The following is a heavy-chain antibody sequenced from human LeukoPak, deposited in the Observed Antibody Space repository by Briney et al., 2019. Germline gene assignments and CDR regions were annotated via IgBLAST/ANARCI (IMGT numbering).Heavy chain of an antibody. J-gene: IGHJ4*02. CDR1: GFTFSSYA. V-gene: IGHV3-23*01. CDR2: ISGSGGST. D-gene: IGHD2-15*01. CDR3: AKDLSSSSSVVVVAAKHDY. Sequence: GGSLRLSCAASGFTFSSYAMSWVRQAPGKGLEWVSAISGSGGSTYYADSVKGRCTISRDNSKNTLYLQMNSLRAEDTAVYYCAKDLSSSSSVVVVAAKHDYWGQGTLVTVSS.